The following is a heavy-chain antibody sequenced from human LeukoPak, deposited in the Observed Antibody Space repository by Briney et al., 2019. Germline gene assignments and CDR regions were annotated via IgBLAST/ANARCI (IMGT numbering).Heavy chain of an antibody. CDR2: IIPIFGTA. Sequence: GASVKVSCKASGGTFSSYAISWVRQAPGQGLEWMGGIIPIFGTANYAQKFQGRVTITADKSTSTAYMELSSLRSEDTAVYYCASRRGASYGYRSVSSPFDPWGQGTLVTVSS. V-gene: IGHV1-69*06. D-gene: IGHD5-18*01. J-gene: IGHJ5*02. CDR3: ASRRGASYGYRSVSSPFDP. CDR1: GGTFSSYA.